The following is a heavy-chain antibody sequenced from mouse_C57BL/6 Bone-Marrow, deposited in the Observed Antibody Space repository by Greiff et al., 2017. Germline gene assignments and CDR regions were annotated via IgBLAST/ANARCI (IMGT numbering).Heavy chain of an antibody. CDR1: GYTFTSYG. J-gene: IGHJ3*01. CDR2: IYPRSGNT. Sequence: VKLKQSGAELARPGASVKLSCKASGYTFTSYGISWVKQRTGQGLEWIGEIYPRSGNTYYNEKFKGKATLTADKSSSTAYMELRSLTSEDSAVYFCARSEYSNPAWFAYWGQGTLVTVSA. CDR3: ARSEYSNPAWFAY. D-gene: IGHD2-5*01. V-gene: IGHV1-81*01.